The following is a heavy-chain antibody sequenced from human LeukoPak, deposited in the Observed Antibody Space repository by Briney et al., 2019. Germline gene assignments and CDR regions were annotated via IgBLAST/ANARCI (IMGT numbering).Heavy chain of an antibody. J-gene: IGHJ3*01. CDR1: GFTFDDYA. CDR3: AKDVSHDNIDYQAFDF. V-gene: IGHV3-9*01. Sequence: PGGSLRLSCAASGFTFDDYAMHWVRQAPGKGLEWVSGISWNSGSIGYADSVKGRFTISRDNAKNSLYLQMNSLRTEDTAFYYCAKDVSHDNIDYQAFDFWGQGTMVTVSS. CDR2: ISWNSGSI. D-gene: IGHD3-22*01.